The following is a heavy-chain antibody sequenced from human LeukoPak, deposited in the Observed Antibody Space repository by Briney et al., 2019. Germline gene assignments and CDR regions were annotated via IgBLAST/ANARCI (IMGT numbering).Heavy chain of an antibody. J-gene: IGHJ3*02. V-gene: IGHV5-51*01. Sequence: PGESLQISCQGSGYRFSSYWIAWVRQLPGKGLEWMGIIYPGDSDTRYSPSFQGQVTISADKSVSTAYLQWSSLKASDTAMYYCARDDAFDIWGQGTMVTVSS. CDR1: GYRFSSYW. CDR2: IYPGDSDT. CDR3: ARDDAFDI.